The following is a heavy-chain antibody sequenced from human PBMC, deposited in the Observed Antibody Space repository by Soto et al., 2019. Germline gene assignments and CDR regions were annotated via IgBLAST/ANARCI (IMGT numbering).Heavy chain of an antibody. CDR3: ARDRVDIVAYYYYGMDV. Sequence: QVQLVQSGAEVKKPGASVKVSCKASGYTFTSYGISWVRQAPGQGLEWMGWISAYNGNTNYAQKLQGRVTMTTDTSTSTAYMELRSLRSDDTAVYYCARDRVDIVAYYYYGMDVWGQGTTVTVSS. CDR2: ISAYNGNT. J-gene: IGHJ6*02. D-gene: IGHD5-12*01. V-gene: IGHV1-18*04. CDR1: GYTFTSYG.